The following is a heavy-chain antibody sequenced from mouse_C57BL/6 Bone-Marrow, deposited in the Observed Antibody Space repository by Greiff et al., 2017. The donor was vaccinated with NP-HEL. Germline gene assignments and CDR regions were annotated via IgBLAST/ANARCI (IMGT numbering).Heavy chain of an antibody. CDR2: INPNNGGT. D-gene: IGHD1-1*01. V-gene: IGHV1-22*01. J-gene: IGHJ2*01. CDR3: ARALRYFDY. Sequence: EVKLMESGPELVKPGASVKMSCKASGYTFTDYNMHWVKQSHGKSLEWIGYINPNNGGTSYNQKFKGKATLTVNKSSSTAYMELRSLTSEDSAVYYCARALRYFDYWGQGTTLTVSS. CDR1: GYTFTDYN.